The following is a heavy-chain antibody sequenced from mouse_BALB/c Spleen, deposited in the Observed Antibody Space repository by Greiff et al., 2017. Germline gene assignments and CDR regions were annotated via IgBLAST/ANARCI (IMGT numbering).Heavy chain of an antibody. CDR2: IDPSDSET. D-gene: IGHD1-1*01. CDR1: GYTFTSYW. Sequence: QVQLKQSGAELVRPGASVKLSCKASGYTFTSYWMNWVKQRPGQGLEWIGMIDPSDSETHYNQMFKDKATLTVDKSSSTAYMQLSSLTSEDSAVYYCSFTVVAKGFAYWGQGTLVTVSA. J-gene: IGHJ3*01. V-gene: IGHV1-61*01. CDR3: SFTVVAKGFAY.